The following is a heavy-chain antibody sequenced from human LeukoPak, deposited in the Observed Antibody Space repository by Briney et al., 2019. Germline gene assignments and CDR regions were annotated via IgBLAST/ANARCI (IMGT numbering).Heavy chain of an antibody. J-gene: IGHJ4*02. D-gene: IGHD5-18*01. CDR3: ARDAAYGYDRFDY. CDR2: INQDGGTK. V-gene: IGHV3-7*01. Sequence: PGESLRLSCAASGFTFSSFSMNWVRHTPGKGLEWVANINQDGGTKYYRDFAKGRFTISRDNAQNSLYLQINSLRAEDTAVYYCARDAAYGYDRFDYWGQGTQVTVSS. CDR1: GFTFSSFS.